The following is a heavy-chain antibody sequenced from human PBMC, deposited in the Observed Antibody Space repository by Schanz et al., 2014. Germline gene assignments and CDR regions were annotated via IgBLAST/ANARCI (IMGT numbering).Heavy chain of an antibody. CDR2: VSSDGNND. CDR1: GFTFSTHA. J-gene: IGHJ5*01. CDR3: AKQHIVRGVIYLNWFDS. D-gene: IGHD3-10*01. Sequence: VPLVESGGGVVQPGRSLRLSCAASGFTFSTHAMHWVRQAPGKGLEWGALVSSDGNNDYYTDSVKGRFTISRDNSKNTVHLQMNSLRAEDTAVYYCAKQHIVRGVIYLNWFDSWGQGTLVTVSS. V-gene: IGHV3-30*18.